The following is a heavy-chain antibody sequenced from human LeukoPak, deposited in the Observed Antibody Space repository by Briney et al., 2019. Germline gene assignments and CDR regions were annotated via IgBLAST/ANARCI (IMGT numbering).Heavy chain of an antibody. CDR3: ARVPFGVYSSSWYANYYGMDV. D-gene: IGHD6-13*01. J-gene: IGHJ6*02. V-gene: IGHV1-69*13. CDR2: IIPIFGTA. CDR1: GGTFSSYA. Sequence: SVKVSCKASGGTFSSYAISWVRQAPGQGLEWMGGIIPIFGTANYAQKFQGRVTITADESTSTAYMELSSLRSEDTAVYYCARVPFGVYSSSWYANYYGMDVWGQGTTVTVSS.